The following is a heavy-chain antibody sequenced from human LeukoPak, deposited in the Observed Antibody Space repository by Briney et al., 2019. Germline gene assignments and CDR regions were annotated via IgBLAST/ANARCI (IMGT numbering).Heavy chain of an antibody. CDR1: GFTFSTYW. J-gene: IGHJ4*02. V-gene: IGHV3-7*04. Sequence: GGSLRPSCAASGFTFSTYWMSWVRQAPGTGLEWVASIKQDGGEKSYVDSVKGRFTISRDNAKNSLYLQMNSLRAEDTAVYYCARGGYQLLWYWGQGTLVTVSS. CDR3: ARGGYQLLWY. D-gene: IGHD2-2*01. CDR2: IKQDGGEK.